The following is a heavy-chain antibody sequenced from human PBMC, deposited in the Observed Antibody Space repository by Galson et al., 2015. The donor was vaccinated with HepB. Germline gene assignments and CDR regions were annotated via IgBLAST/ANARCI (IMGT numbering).Heavy chain of an antibody. D-gene: IGHD1-26*01. J-gene: IGHJ4*02. CDR3: ARGRYSGSYFFGY. CDR2: INPNSGGT. V-gene: IGHV1-2*06. CDR1: GYTFIGYH. Sequence: SVKVSCKASGYTFIGYHIHWVRQAPGQGLEWMGRINPNSGGTNYAQKFQGRVTMTRDTSISTAYMDLSSLRSDDTAVYYCARGRYSGSYFFGYWGQGTLVTVSS.